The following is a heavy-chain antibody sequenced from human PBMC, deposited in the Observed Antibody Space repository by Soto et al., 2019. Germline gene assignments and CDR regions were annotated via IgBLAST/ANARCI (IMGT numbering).Heavy chain of an antibody. CDR2: ITGGGDAT. CDR3: AKVPPRSGRGY. CDR1: GFTFTTYT. D-gene: IGHD3-10*01. J-gene: IGHJ4*02. V-gene: IGHV3-23*01. Sequence: PGGSLRLSCAASGFTFTTYTMSWVRQAPGKGLEWVSSITGGGDATYYADSVKGRFTISRDNAMNTLHLQMNSLRVEDTAVYYCAKVPPRSGRGYWGQGTLVTVSS.